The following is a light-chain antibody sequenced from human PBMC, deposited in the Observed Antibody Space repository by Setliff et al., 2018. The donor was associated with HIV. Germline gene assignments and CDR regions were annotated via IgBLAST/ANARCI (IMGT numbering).Light chain of an antibody. CDR1: SSDVGSYNV. CDR2: EVS. V-gene: IGLV2-23*02. CDR3: CSYAGSSTYV. J-gene: IGLJ1*01. Sequence: QSVLTQPASVSGSPGQSITISCTGTSSDVGSYNVVSWYQQHPGKAPKLMIYEVSERPSGVSNRFSDSKSGSTASLTISGLQAEDEADYYCCSYAGSSTYVFGTGTKVTVL.